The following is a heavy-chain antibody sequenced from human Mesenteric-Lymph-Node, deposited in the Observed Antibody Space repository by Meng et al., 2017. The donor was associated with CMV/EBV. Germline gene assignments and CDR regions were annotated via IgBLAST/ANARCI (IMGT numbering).Heavy chain of an antibody. V-gene: IGHV3-20*01. D-gene: IGHD6-25*01. CDR2: INWNGGST. CDR1: RFTFDDYG. J-gene: IGHJ6*02. Sequence: LSLTCVASRFTFDDYGMSWVRQAPGKGLEWVSGINWNGGSTGYADSAKGRFTISRDNAKKSLYLQMNSLRAEDTALYHCARAADAYYYYGMDVWGQGTTVTVSS. CDR3: ARAADAYYYYGMDV.